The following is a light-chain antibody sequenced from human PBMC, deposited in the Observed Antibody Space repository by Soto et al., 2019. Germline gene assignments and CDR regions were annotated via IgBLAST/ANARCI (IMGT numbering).Light chain of an antibody. CDR2: DAS. V-gene: IGKV1-5*01. CDR3: QQYNSYSPWT. CDR1: QSISSW. J-gene: IGKJ1*01. Sequence: DIQMTQSPSTLSACVGDRVTITCRASQSISSWLAWYQQKPGKAPKLLIYDASSLESGVPSRFSGSGSGTEFTLTISSLQPDDFATYYCQQYNSYSPWTFGQGTKVEIQ.